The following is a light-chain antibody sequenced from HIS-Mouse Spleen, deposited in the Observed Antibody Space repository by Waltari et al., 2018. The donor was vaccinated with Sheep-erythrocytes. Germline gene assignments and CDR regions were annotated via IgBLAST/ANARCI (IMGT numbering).Light chain of an antibody. CDR1: KLGDKY. V-gene: IGLV3-1*01. J-gene: IGLJ3*02. CDR3: QAWDSSTAWV. CDR2: QDS. Sequence: SYELTQPPSVSVSPGPTASITCSGDKLGDKYARWYQQKPGQSPVLVIYQDSKRPSGIPERFSGSNSGNTATLTISGTQAMDEADYYCQAWDSSTAWVFGGGTKLTVL.